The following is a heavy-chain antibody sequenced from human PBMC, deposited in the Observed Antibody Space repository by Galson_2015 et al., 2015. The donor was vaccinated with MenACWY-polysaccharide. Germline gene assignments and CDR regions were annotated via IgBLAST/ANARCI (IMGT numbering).Heavy chain of an antibody. CDR1: GYTFSRYH. Sequence: SVKVSCKASGYTFSRYHMHWVRQAPGQRLEWMGWITGGNGDTKYSEKFQGRVTITKDTSANTVYMELSSLRYEDTAVYYCARHVIGGGYFDYWGQGTLVTVSS. J-gene: IGHJ4*02. CDR3: ARHVIGGGYFDY. V-gene: IGHV1-3*01. D-gene: IGHD2/OR15-2a*01. CDR2: ITGGNGDT.